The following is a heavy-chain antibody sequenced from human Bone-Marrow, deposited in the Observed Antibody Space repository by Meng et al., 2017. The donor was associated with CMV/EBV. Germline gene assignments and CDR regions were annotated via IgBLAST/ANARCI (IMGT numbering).Heavy chain of an antibody. CDR2: TYYSGST. CDR3: ASYTYYDFWSGYYFDQPANWFDP. J-gene: IGHJ5*02. CDR1: GGSISSRSYY. V-gene: IGHV4-39*07. D-gene: IGHD3-3*01. Sequence: SETLSLTCTVSGGSISSRSYYWDWIRQPPGKGLEWIGSTYYSGSTYYNPSLKSRVTISVDTSKNQFSLKLSSVTAADTAVYYCASYTYYDFWSGYYFDQPANWFDPWGQGTLVTVSS.